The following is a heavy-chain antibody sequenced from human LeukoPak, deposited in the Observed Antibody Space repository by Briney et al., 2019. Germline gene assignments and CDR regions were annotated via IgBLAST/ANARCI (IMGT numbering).Heavy chain of an antibody. CDR1: GGSFSGYY. V-gene: IGHV4-34*01. D-gene: IGHD3-22*01. CDR3: ARGRQDVTMIVVVMTAVSYYLDV. CDR2: MNPSGST. J-gene: IGHJ6*03. Sequence: SETLSLTCAVYGGSFSGYYWTWIRQTPEKGLEWIGEMNPSGSTNYNPSLKSRVPISVDTSKNQFSLELSSVTAADTAVYYCARGRQDVTMIVVVMTAVSYYLDVWGKGTTVTVS.